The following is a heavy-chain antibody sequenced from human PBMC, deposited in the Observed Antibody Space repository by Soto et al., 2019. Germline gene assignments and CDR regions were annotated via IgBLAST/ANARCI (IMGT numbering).Heavy chain of an antibody. V-gene: IGHV4-39*01. J-gene: IGHJ6*02. D-gene: IGHD3-16*01. CDR3: AGSYGYYYYGMDV. CDR1: GGSISSSSYY. Sequence: SETLSLTCTVSGGSISSSSYYWGWIRQPPGKGLEWIGSIYYSGSTYYNPSLKSRVTISVDTSKNQFSLKLSSVTAADTAVYYCAGSYGYYYYGMDVWGQGTTVTVSS. CDR2: IYYSGST.